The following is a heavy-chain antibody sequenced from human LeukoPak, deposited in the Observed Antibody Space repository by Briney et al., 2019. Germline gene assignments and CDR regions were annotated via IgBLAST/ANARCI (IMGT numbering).Heavy chain of an antibody. CDR1: GFTFSSSA. CDR2: ISASGGST. CDR3: ATPGGSGDYPYPTYFNY. D-gene: IGHD3-10*01. V-gene: IGHV3-23*01. Sequence: GGSLRLSCAASGFTFSSSAMSWVRQVPGKGLEWVSGISASGGSTHYADSVRGRFTISRDLSTNTLFLQMISLRAEDTAVYYCATPGGSGDYPYPTYFNYWGQGTLITVSS. J-gene: IGHJ4*02.